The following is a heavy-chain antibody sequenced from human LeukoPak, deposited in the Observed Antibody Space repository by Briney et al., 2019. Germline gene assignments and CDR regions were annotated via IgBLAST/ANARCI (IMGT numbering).Heavy chain of an antibody. Sequence: GGSLTLACAASGFTFSSSALSGVRQAPGKGRVWVSAISGSGGSKYYAGSVKGRFTISRDNSKNTLYLQMNSLRAEDTAVYYCAKWDEQQLDAFDIWGQGTMVTVSS. CDR3: AKWDEQQLDAFDI. CDR1: GFTFSSSA. V-gene: IGHV3-23*01. J-gene: IGHJ3*02. CDR2: ISGSGGSK. D-gene: IGHD6-13*01.